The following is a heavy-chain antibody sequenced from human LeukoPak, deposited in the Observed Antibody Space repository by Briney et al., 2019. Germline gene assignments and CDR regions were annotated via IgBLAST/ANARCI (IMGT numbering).Heavy chain of an antibody. CDR1: GFTFSSYA. CDR2: ISGSGGST. V-gene: IGHV3-23*01. CDR3: AKDTRTTVAKGTYNWFDP. D-gene: IGHD4-23*01. J-gene: IGHJ5*02. Sequence: PGGSLRLSCAASGFTFSSYAMSWVRQAPGKGLEWVSAISGSGGSTYYADSVKGRFTISRDKSKNTLYLQMNSLRAEDTAVYDCAKDTRTTVAKGTYNWFDPWGQGTLVTVSS.